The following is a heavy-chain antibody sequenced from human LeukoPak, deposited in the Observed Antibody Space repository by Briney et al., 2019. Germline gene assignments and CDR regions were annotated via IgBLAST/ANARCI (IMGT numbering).Heavy chain of an antibody. V-gene: IGHV3-48*01. CDR1: GLTFSSYS. D-gene: IGHD3-22*01. CDR2: ISSSSSTI. Sequence: GGSLRLSCAASGLTFSSYSMNWVRQAPGKGLEWVSYISSSSSTIYYADSVKGRFTISGDNAKNSLYLQMNSLRAEDTAVYYCARDSDSSGYYSNYYYYYYMDVGGKGTTVTVSS. CDR3: ARDSDSSGYYSNYYYYYYMDV. J-gene: IGHJ6*03.